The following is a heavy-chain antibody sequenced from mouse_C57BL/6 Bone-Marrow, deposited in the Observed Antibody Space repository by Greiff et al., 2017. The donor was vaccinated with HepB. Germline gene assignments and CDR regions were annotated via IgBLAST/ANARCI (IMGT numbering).Heavy chain of an antibody. D-gene: IGHD2-5*01. Sequence: QVTLKVSGPGILQPSQTLSLTCSFSGFSLSTFGMGVGWIRQPSGKGLEWLAHIWWDDDKYYNPALKSRLTISKDTSKNQVFLKIANVDTADTATYYCASTYYSNRYAMDYWGQGTSVTVSS. CDR3: ASTYYSNRYAMDY. V-gene: IGHV8-8*01. CDR1: GFSLSTFGMG. CDR2: IWWDDDK. J-gene: IGHJ4*01.